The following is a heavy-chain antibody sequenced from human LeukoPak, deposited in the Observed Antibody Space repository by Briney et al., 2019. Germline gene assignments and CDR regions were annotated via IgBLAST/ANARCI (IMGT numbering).Heavy chain of an antibody. CDR2: ISGGGAGT. CDR1: GFTFNSYA. D-gene: IGHD3-9*01. J-gene: IGHJ4*02. V-gene: IGHV3-23*01. CDR3: AKDFVRYNIQFDY. Sequence: GGSLRLSCEASGFTFNSYAMAWVRQAPGKGLEWVSSISGGGAGTYYADSVRGRFTISRDNSKNTLYLQMNSLRAEDTALYYCAKDFVRYNIQFDYWGQGALVTVSS.